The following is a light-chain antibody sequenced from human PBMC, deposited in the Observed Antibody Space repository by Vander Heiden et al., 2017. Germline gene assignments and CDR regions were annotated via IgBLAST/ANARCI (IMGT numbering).Light chain of an antibody. CDR3: QQPYSPPRT. J-gene: IGKJ1*01. CDR2: DTS. CDR1: ESIFNY. Sequence: DIYMTQSPASLSASLGDRINITCRSSESIFNYINWYQQEPGRAPKLLIYDTSNLQSGVPSRFTGSGSGTDFTLTVGSLQREDFATYFCQQPYSPPRTFGQGTKVEI. V-gene: IGKV1-39*01.